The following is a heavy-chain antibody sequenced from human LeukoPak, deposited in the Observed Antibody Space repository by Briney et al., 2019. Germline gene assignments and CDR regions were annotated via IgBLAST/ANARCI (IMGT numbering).Heavy chain of an antibody. CDR2: IIPIFGTA. CDR3: ARDGMDYYDSSGYQNYFDY. D-gene: IGHD3-22*01. V-gene: IGHV1-69*13. J-gene: IGHJ4*02. CDR1: GGTFSSYA. Sequence: GASVKVSCKASGGTFSSYAISWVRQAPGQGLEWMGGIIPIFGTANYAQKFQGRVTITADESTSTAYMELSSLRSEDTAVYYCARDGMDYYDSSGYQNYFDYWGQGTLVTASS.